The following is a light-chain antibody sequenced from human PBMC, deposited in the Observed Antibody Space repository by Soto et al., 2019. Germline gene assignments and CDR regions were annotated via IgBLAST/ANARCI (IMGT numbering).Light chain of an antibody. V-gene: IGLV2-14*01. CDR2: EVS. CDR1: SSDVGGYDY. CDR3: CSYASSSTLL. J-gene: IGLJ2*01. Sequence: QSALTQPASVSGSPGQSITISCTGISSDVGGYDYVSWYQHHPGKASKLMIYEVSNRPSGVSNRFSGSKSGNTASLAISGLQAEDEADYYCCSYASSSTLLFGGGTKLTVL.